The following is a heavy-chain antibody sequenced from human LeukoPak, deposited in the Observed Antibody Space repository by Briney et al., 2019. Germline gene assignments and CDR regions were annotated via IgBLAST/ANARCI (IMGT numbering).Heavy chain of an antibody. D-gene: IGHD6-6*01. Sequence: PGGSLRLSCAASGFTFSNYAMSWVRQAPGKGLEWVSAISGSGDFTYYADSVKGRFTISRDNSRNTLYLQMNSLRAEDTAVYYCANWIGSSSRDYWGQGTLVTVSS. CDR2: ISGSGDFT. CDR3: ANWIGSSSRDY. J-gene: IGHJ4*02. CDR1: GFTFSNYA. V-gene: IGHV3-23*01.